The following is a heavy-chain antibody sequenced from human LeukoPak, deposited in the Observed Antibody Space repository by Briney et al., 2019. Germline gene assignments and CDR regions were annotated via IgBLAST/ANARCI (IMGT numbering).Heavy chain of an antibody. D-gene: IGHD3-10*01. CDR2: VNHSGST. J-gene: IGHJ6*03. Sequence: PSETLSLTCAVYGGSFSGYYWSWIRQPPGKGLEWIGEVNHSGSTNYNPSLKSRVTISVDTSKNQFSLKLSSVTAADTAVYYCARLAAYGSGTLVGYMDVWGKGTTVTVSS. V-gene: IGHV4-34*01. CDR1: GGSFSGYY. CDR3: ARLAAYGSGTLVGYMDV.